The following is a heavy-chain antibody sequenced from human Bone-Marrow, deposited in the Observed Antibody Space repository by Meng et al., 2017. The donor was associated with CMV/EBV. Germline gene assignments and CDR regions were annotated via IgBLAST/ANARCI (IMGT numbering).Heavy chain of an antibody. J-gene: IGHJ4*02. CDR2: IKQDGSEK. Sequence: GGSLRLSCVASGFTFNTYWMSWVRQAPGKGLEWVANIKQDGSEKYYVGSVKGRFTISRDNAKNSLYLQMNSLRAEDTAVYYCARDPRVKSYVVVPAASDYCGQGTMVTVSS. D-gene: IGHD2-2*01. CDR1: GFTFNTYW. V-gene: IGHV3-7*01. CDR3: ARDPRVKSYVVVPAASDY.